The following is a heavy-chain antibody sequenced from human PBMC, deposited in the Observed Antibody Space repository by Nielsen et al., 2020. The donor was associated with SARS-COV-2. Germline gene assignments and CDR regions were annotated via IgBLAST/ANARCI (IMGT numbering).Heavy chain of an antibody. Sequence: SETLSLTCTVSGGSISSSSYYWGWIRQPPGKGLEWIGSIYYSGSTYYNPSLKSRVTISVDTSKNQFSLKLSSVTAADTAVYYCARGEDGYNGLDYWGQGTLVTVSS. CDR3: ARGEDGYNGLDY. V-gene: IGHV4-39*07. CDR2: IYYSGST. J-gene: IGHJ4*02. CDR1: GGSISSSSYY. D-gene: IGHD5-24*01.